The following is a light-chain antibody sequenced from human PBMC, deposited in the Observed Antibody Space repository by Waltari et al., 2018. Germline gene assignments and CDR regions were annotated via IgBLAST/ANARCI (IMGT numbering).Light chain of an antibody. CDR2: FNN. J-gene: IGLJ2*01. Sequence: QSVLTQPPSASGTPGQGVTISCSGSSPNIGRNTVSLYQQLPGTAPKLVVYFNNQRPSGVPDRCSGSKSDTSASLAIGGLQSEDEADYYCATWDDSLNGQVVFGGGTKLTVL. CDR3: ATWDDSLNGQVV. V-gene: IGLV1-44*01. CDR1: SPNIGRNT.